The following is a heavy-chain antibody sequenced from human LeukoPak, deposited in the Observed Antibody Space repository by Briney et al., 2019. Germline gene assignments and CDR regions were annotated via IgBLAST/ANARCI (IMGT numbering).Heavy chain of an antibody. D-gene: IGHD3-22*01. V-gene: IGHV5-51*01. Sequence: GESLQISCQGSGYNFTTYWIGWVRQMPGRGLEWMVIFYPGDSDTRYSPSFQGQVTISADKSLSTAYLQRSSLQASDTAMYYCARQFRDSSGYYSYYFDYWGQGTLVTVSS. CDR1: GYNFTTYW. CDR3: ARQFRDSSGYYSYYFDY. J-gene: IGHJ4*02. CDR2: FYPGDSDT.